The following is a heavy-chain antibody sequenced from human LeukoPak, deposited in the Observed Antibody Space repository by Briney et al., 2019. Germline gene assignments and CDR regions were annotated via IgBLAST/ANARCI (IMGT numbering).Heavy chain of an antibody. V-gene: IGHV1-2*02. D-gene: IGHD6-13*01. CDR1: GYTFTDYY. CDR2: INPDTGGT. CDR3: ARDRRGSSSWYDY. Sequence: ASVKVSCKASGYTFTDYYMHWVRQAPGQGLEWVGWINPDTGGTTYAQKFQGRVTMTRDTSISTAYMELNRLISDDTAVYYCARDRRGSSSWYDYWGQGTPVTVSS. J-gene: IGHJ4*02.